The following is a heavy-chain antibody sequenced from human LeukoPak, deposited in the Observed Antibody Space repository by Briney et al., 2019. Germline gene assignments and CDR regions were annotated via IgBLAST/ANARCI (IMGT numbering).Heavy chain of an antibody. CDR1: GGSISSYY. J-gene: IGHJ4*02. Sequence: SETLSLTCTVSGGSISSYYWSWIRQPPGKGLEWIGYIYYSGSTNYNPSLKSRVTISVDTSKNQFSLKLSSVTAADTAVYYCARGGRAGFDWLLPYYFDYWGQGTLVTVSS. CDR3: ARGGRAGFDWLLPYYFDY. D-gene: IGHD3-9*01. CDR2: IYYSGST. V-gene: IGHV4-59*08.